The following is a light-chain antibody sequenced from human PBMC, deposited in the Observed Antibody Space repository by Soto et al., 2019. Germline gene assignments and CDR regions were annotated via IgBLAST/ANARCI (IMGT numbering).Light chain of an antibody. CDR3: HQFGRSPLAFT. Sequence: ESMLTQSPGTLSLSPGERATLSCRASQSVSTRYLAWYQQKPGQSPMLLIYGASIRAAGIPDRFSGSGSGTDFTLTISRLEPEDFAVYYCHQFGRSPLAFTFGQGTKLEI. CDR1: QSVSTRY. CDR2: GAS. V-gene: IGKV3-20*01. J-gene: IGKJ2*01.